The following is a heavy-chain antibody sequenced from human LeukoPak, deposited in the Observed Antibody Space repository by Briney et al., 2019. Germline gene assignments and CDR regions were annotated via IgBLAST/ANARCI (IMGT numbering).Heavy chain of an antibody. CDR1: GFTFSSYS. V-gene: IGHV3-74*01. J-gene: IGHJ4*02. CDR2: INSDGSST. D-gene: IGHD3-22*01. CDR3: ARASSGYHMSY. Sequence: GGSLRLSCAASGFTFSSYSMNWVRQAPGKGLVWVSRINSDGSSTSYADSVKGRFTISRDNAKNTLYLQMNSLRAEDTAVYYCARASSGYHMSYWGQGTLVTVSS.